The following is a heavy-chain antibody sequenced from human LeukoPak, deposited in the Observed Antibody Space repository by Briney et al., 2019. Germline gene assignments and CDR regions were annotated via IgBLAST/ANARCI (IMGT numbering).Heavy chain of an antibody. D-gene: IGHD6-19*01. J-gene: IGHJ5*02. CDR3: ASQRFAGTSDWYRWFDP. CDR2: IYYTGST. V-gene: IGHV4-39*01. CDR1: GGSYTYN. Sequence: PSETLSLTCTVSGGSYTYNWGWIRQPPGKGLEWIGTIYYTGSTYYNPSLKSRVTISADTSKNQFSLRLTSVTAADTAVYYCASQRFAGTSDWYRWFDPWGQGTLVTVSS.